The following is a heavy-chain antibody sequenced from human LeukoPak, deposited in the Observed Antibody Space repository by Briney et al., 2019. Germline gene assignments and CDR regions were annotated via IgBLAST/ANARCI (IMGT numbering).Heavy chain of an antibody. CDR1: GGSISSNNW. V-gene: IGHV4-4*02. Sequence: SGTLSLTCAVSGGSISSNNWWSWVRQPPGKGLEWIGEIFQSGSTNYNPYLKSRVSISVDKSKNQFSLKLSSVTAADTAVYYCAREGSSRLDYWGQGTLVTVSS. J-gene: IGHJ4*02. D-gene: IGHD2-2*01. CDR3: AREGSSRLDY. CDR2: IFQSGST.